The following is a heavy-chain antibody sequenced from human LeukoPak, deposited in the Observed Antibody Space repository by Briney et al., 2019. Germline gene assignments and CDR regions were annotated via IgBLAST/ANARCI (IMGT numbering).Heavy chain of an antibody. Sequence: PGGSLRLSRAASGFTVSGNYMSWVRQAPGKGPEWVSVIYSGGSTYYADPVKGRFTISRDNSKNALYLQMNSLRAEDTAVYYCAREFPEYSSSWYGYFDYWGQGTLVTVSS. V-gene: IGHV3-53*01. D-gene: IGHD6-13*01. CDR3: AREFPEYSSSWYGYFDY. J-gene: IGHJ4*02. CDR1: GFTVSGNY. CDR2: IYSGGST.